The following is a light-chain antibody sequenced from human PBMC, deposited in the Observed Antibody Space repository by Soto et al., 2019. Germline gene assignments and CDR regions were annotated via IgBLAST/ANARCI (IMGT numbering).Light chain of an antibody. J-gene: IGKJ5*01. CDR2: DAS. CDR3: QHSYSNFPIT. CDR1: QSISGY. V-gene: IGKV1-39*01. Sequence: DIQVTQPPSSLSASVGDRVTIRCRASQSISGYLNWYQQKPGKAPNLLIFDASSLQSGVPSRFSGRGSGAEYTLTISSLQPEDFATYFCQHSYSNFPITFGQGTRLEIK.